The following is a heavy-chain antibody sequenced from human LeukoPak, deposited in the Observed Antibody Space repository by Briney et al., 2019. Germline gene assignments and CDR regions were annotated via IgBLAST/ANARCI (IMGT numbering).Heavy chain of an antibody. CDR1: GYSISSGYY. Sequence: PSETLSLTCAVSGYSISSGYYWGWIRQPPGKGLEWIGSIYHSGSTYYNPSLKSRVTISVDTSKNQFSLKLRSVTAADSAVYYCARLTYCSSTSCYGGELDYWGQGTLVTVSS. D-gene: IGHD2-2*01. V-gene: IGHV4-38-2*01. CDR3: ARLTYCSSTSCYGGELDY. CDR2: IYHSGST. J-gene: IGHJ4*02.